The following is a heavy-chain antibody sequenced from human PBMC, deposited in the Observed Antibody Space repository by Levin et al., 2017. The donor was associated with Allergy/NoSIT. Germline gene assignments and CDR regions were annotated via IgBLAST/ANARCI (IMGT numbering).Heavy chain of an antibody. D-gene: IGHD6-19*01. J-gene: IGHJ3*02. V-gene: IGHV3-30*18. CDR2: ISSDGRKK. CDR1: GFTFSSYG. CDR3: AKDVYGSGWYHHRNDAFKM. Sequence: LSLTCAASGFTFSSYGMHWVRQAPGKGLEWVAVISSDGRKKFYAYSVKGRFTISRDNSKNTLDLQMNSLRAEDTAMYYCAKDVYGSGWYHHRNDAFKMGGQGAKVTVSS.